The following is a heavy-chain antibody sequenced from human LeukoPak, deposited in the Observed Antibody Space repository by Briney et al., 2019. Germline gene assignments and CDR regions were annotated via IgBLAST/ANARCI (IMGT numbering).Heavy chain of an antibody. D-gene: IGHD5-18*01. CDR2: ISYDGSNK. J-gene: IGHJ4*02. V-gene: IGHV3-30*18. Sequence: PGGSLRLSCAASGFTFSSYGMHWVRQAPGKGLEWVAVISYDGSNKYYADSVKGRFTISRDNSKNTPYLQMNSLRAEDTAVYYCAKPSSRSYGFNYWGQGTLVTVSS. CDR1: GFTFSSYG. CDR3: AKPSSRSYGFNY.